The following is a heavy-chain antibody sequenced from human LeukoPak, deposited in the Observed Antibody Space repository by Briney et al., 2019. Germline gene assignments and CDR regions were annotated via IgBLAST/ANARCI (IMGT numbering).Heavy chain of an antibody. Sequence: GGSLRLSCAASGFTFSSYSMNWVRQAPGKGLEWVSSISSSSSNIYYADSVKGRFTISRDNAKNSLYLQMNSLRAEDTAVYYCARDRIALGSSVWGQGTLVTVSS. CDR3: ARDRIALGSSV. CDR1: GFTFSSYS. J-gene: IGHJ4*02. V-gene: IGHV3-21*01. CDR2: ISSSSSNI. D-gene: IGHD3-10*01.